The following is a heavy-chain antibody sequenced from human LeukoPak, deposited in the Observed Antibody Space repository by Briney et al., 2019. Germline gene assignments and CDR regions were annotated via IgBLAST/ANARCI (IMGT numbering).Heavy chain of an antibody. D-gene: IGHD1-20*01. CDR2: IYYSGST. Sequence: SETLSLTCTVSGGSISSGGYYWSWIRQHPGKGLEWIGYIYYSGSTYYNPSLKSRVTISVDTSKNQFSLKLSSVTAADTAVYYCARDPGESVTGTTSDYWGQGTLVTVSS. CDR1: GGSISSGGYY. CDR3: ARDPGESVTGTTSDY. V-gene: IGHV4-31*03. J-gene: IGHJ4*02.